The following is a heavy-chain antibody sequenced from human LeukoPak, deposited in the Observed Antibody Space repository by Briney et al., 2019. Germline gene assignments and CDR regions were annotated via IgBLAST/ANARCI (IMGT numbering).Heavy chain of an antibody. J-gene: IGHJ4*02. Sequence: SETLSLTCTVSGGSVSGGSCYWSFSRHPPRKRVWWGGYIFYSGNTNYNPSLKSRVTISVDTSKNQFSLKLSSVTAADTAVYYCARGGYYYDSSGYYYVSALDYWGQGTLVTVSS. CDR1: GGSVSGGSCY. D-gene: IGHD3-22*01. CDR3: ARGGYYYDSSGYYYVSALDY. CDR2: IFYSGNT. V-gene: IGHV4-61*01.